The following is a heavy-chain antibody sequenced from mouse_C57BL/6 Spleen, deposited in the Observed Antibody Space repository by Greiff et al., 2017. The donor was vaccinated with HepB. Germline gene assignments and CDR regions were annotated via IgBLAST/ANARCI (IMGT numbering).Heavy chain of an antibody. J-gene: IGHJ1*03. V-gene: IGHV1-69*01. CDR2: IDPSDSYT. CDR1: GYTFTSYW. D-gene: IGHD1-1*01. Sequence: QVQLQQPGAELVMPGASVKLSCKASGYTFTSYWMHWVKQRPGQGLEWIGEIDPSDSYTNYNQKFKGKSTLTVDKSSSTAYMQLSSLTSEDSAVYYCARRITTVVDHWYFDVWGTGTTVTVSS. CDR3: ARRITTVVDHWYFDV.